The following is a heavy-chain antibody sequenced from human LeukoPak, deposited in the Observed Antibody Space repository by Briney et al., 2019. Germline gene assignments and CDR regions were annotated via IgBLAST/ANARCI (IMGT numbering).Heavy chain of an antibody. Sequence: GASVKVSCKASGYTFTSYAMHWVRQAPGQRLEWMGWINAGNGNTKYSQKFQGRVTITRDTSASTAYMELSSLRSEDTAVYYCAREIDYGDYFDYWGQGTLVTVSS. CDR1: GYTFTSYA. D-gene: IGHD4-17*01. CDR2: INAGNGNT. V-gene: IGHV1-3*01. J-gene: IGHJ4*02. CDR3: AREIDYGDYFDY.